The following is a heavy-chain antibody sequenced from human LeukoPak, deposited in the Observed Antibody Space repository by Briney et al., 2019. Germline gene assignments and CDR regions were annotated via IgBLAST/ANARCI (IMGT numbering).Heavy chain of an antibody. CDR1: GGSMTTSTYY. CDR3: ARRGAIYWFFDL. D-gene: IGHD2-2*01. J-gene: IGHJ2*01. Sequence: PSETLSLTCTDSGGSMTTSTYYWGWIRQPPGKGLEWIGSMSYSGSAYYNPSLKSRVSISVDTSKNQLSLNLTSVTAADTAVYYCARRGAIYWFFDLWGRGTLVTVSS. V-gene: IGHV4-39*01. CDR2: MSYSGSA.